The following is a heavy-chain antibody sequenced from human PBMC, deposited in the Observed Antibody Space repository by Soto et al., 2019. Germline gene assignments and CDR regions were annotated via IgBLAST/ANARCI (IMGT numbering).Heavy chain of an antibody. CDR2: INAGNGNT. J-gene: IGHJ4*02. V-gene: IGHV1-3*01. CDR1: GYTFTSYA. CDR3: ARDLGVGAASDY. Sequence: QVQLVQSGAEVKKPGASVKVSCKAPGYTFTSYAMHWVRQAPGQRLEWMGWINAGNGNTKYSQKFQGRVTITRDTSASTAYMELSSLRSEDTAVYYCARDLGVGAASDYWGQGTLVTVSS. D-gene: IGHD1-26*01.